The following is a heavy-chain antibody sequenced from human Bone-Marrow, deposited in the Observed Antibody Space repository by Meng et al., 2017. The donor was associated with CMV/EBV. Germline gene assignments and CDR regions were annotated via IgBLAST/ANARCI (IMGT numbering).Heavy chain of an antibody. J-gene: IGHJ3*02. V-gene: IGHV3-33*03. Sequence: GGSLRLSCAASGFTFSSYGMHWIRQAPGKGLEWVSVIYNDESKKYYADSVKGRSTLCRDNSKNTLYLEMKSLRAEATAVYYCAKDGGGGNSHDAFDMWGQGTKVTVSS. D-gene: IGHD4-23*01. CDR3: AKDGGGGNSHDAFDM. CDR2: IYNDESKK. CDR1: GFTFSSYG.